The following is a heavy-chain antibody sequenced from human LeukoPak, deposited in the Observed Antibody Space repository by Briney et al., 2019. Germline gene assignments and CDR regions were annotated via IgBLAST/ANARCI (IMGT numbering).Heavy chain of an antibody. CDR3: VRSAFHAGSGNYYDY. CDR2: IDNAGSIP. V-gene: IGHV3-74*03. Sequence: GSLRLFFAAPGFTFSNYLIQRVRQAPGKGLVLGFRIDNAGSIPTYADSVKGRFTISRDNAENTLYLQMNSLRVEDTAVYYCVRSAFHAGSGNYYDYWGQGTLVTVSS. J-gene: IGHJ4*02. D-gene: IGHD3-22*01. CDR1: GFTFSNYL.